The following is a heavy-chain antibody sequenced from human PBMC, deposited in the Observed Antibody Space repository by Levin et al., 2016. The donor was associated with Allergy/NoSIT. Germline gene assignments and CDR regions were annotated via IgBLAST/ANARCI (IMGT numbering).Heavy chain of an antibody. CDR3: ARDWNKDTKKWNDS. Sequence: GGSLRLSCAASGFTFSSSSMNWVRQAPGKGLEWVANIKEDGSEKHYVDSVKDRFTISRDNAKNSLYLQMNSLRAEDTAVYYCARDWNKDTKKWNDSWGQGTLVIVSS. J-gene: IGHJ4*02. D-gene: IGHD1/OR15-1a*01. CDR1: GFTFSSSS. CDR2: IKEDGSEK. V-gene: IGHV3-7*05.